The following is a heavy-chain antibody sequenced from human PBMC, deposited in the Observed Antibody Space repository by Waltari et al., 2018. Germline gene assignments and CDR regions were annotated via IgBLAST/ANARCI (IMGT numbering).Heavy chain of an antibody. V-gene: IGHV4-34*02. CDR3: VRVTQVWLRGFYHPYMDV. CDR2: ISQSGTT. Sequence: QMLLQQWGAGLLKPSETLSLTCSLSGGSFLDYAWGWIRQPPGKGLEWIGQISQSGTTTSNPSLRRRVSLSLDASQKRFGLKMTSVSASDSAIFYCVRVTQVWLRGFYHPYMDVWGRGTTVIVSS. D-gene: IGHD3-9*01. J-gene: IGHJ6*03. CDR1: GGSFLDYA.